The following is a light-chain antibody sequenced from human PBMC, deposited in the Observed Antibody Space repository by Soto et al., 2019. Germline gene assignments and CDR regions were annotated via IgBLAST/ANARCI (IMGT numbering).Light chain of an antibody. CDR3: QQYGTSPLT. Sequence: EIVLTQSPGTLSFSPGERATLSCRATHTVFSNYIGWYQQKPGQAPRRLIFGASIRATGIPDRFSGSGSGTDFTLTISGLEPEDFAVYWCQQYGTSPLTFGGGTKVDI. CDR1: HTVFSNY. CDR2: GAS. V-gene: IGKV3-20*01. J-gene: IGKJ4*01.